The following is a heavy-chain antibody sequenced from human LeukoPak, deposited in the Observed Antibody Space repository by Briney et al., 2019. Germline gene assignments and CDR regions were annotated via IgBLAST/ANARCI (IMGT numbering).Heavy chain of an antibody. CDR2: MNPNSGKT. V-gene: IGHV1-8*01. CDR3: AREPRISMVRGDYYYMDV. CDR1: GYTFTSYD. Sequence: ASVKVSCKASGYTFTSYDINWVRQATGQGLEWMGWMNPNSGKTSYAQKFQGRVTMTSTTSISTAYVELRSLRSEDTAVYYWAREPRISMVRGDYYYMDVWGKGTTVTVSS. D-gene: IGHD3-10*01. J-gene: IGHJ6*03.